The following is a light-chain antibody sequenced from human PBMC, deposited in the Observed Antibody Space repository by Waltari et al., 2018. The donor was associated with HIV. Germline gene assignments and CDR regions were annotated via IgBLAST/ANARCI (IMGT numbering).Light chain of an antibody. V-gene: IGKV3-11*01. Sequence: EIVLTQSPGTLSLSPGERATLSCRASQSVSSYLAWYQQKPGQAPRLLIYDTSNRATGIPARFSGSGSGTDFTLTISSLEPEDFADYYCQQRSNWPPYTFGQGTKLEIK. CDR2: DTS. CDR3: QQRSNWPPYT. J-gene: IGKJ2*01. CDR1: QSVSSY.